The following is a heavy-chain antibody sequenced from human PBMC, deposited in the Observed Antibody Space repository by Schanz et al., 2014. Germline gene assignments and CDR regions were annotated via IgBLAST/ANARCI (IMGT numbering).Heavy chain of an antibody. V-gene: IGHV1-18*01. CDR2: ISPYNGNT. Sequence: QVQLVQSEAAVKKPGASVKVSCKASGYFFSSYGISWVRQAPGQGLEWMGWISPYNGNTKYAEKLEDRVTMTTDTSTSTAYMELRSLRSDDTAVYYCARGWGYDALTGYVFWGQGTLVTVSS. D-gene: IGHD3-9*01. J-gene: IGHJ4*02. CDR1: GYFFSSYG. CDR3: ARGWGYDALTGYVF.